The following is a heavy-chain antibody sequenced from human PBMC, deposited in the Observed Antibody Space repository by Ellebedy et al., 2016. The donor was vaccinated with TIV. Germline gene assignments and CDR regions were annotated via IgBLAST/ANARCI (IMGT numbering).Heavy chain of an antibody. CDR2: IIPIFGTA. CDR3: ASLTYCSSTSCPD. CDR1: VGTFSSYA. V-gene: IGHV1-69*13. Sequence: SVNVSCXASVGTFSSYAISWVRQAPGQGLEWMGGIIPIFGTANYAQKFQGRVTITADESTSTAYMELSSLRSEDTAVYYCASLTYCSSTSCPDWGQGTLVTVSS. J-gene: IGHJ4*02. D-gene: IGHD2-2*01.